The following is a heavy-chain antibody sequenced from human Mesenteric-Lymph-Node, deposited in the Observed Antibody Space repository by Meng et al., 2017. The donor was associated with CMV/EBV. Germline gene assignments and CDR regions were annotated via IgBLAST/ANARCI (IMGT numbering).Heavy chain of an antibody. CDR1: GASISSYY. CDR3: AKFSATGAYYYGMDV. J-gene: IGHJ6*02. D-gene: IGHD1-1*01. V-gene: IGHV4-59*01. CDR2: IYYSGGT. Sequence: ESLKISCTVSGASISSYYWSWIRQPPGKGLEWIGYIYYSGGTNYIPSLKSRVTISVDTSKNQFSLKLSSVTAADTAVYYCAKFSATGAYYYGMDVWGQGTTVTVSS.